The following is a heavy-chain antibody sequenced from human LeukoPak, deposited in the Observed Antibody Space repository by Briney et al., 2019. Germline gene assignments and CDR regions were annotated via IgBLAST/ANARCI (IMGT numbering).Heavy chain of an antibody. D-gene: IGHD3-3*01. CDR3: ARDRKGSDFWSGVAWTNYYYGMDV. CDR2: IYYNGGT. J-gene: IGHJ6*02. CDR1: GGSISSSSHY. V-gene: IGHV4-39*07. Sequence: SETLSLTCIASGGSISSSSHYWGWIRQPPGKGLEWMGSIYYNGGTFYNPSLKSRLTISVDTSKNQFSLKLSSVTAADTAVYYCARDRKGSDFWSGVAWTNYYYGMDVWGQGTTVTVSS.